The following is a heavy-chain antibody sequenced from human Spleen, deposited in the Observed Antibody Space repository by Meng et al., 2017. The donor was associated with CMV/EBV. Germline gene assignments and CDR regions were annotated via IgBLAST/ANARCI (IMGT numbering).Heavy chain of an antibody. D-gene: IGHD1-7*01. V-gene: IGHV4-59*01. Sequence: GSLRLSCTVSGGSISYFYWTWIRQSPGKGLEWIGYISDTGSTKENPSLKSRLTLSIDTSKNQFSLKLASVTAADTAVYYCARQGNYGTTWFDPWGQGTLVTVSS. CDR1: GGSISYFY. CDR2: ISDTGST. J-gene: IGHJ5*02. CDR3: ARQGNYGTTWFDP.